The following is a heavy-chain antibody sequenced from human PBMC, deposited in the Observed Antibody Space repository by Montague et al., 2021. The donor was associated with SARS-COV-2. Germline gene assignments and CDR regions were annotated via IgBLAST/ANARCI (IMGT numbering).Heavy chain of an antibody. D-gene: IGHD5-18*01. V-gene: IGHV3-9*03. CDR2: ISWNSGSI. J-gene: IGHJ4*02. CDR1: GFTFGDYA. Sequence: SLRLSCAASGFTFGDYAMHWVRQAPGKGLEWVSGISWNSGSIAYSDSXXGRFTISRDNAKNSLYLQMNSLRAEDMALYYCAKDIGWGSYGFLGEIDYWGQGTLVTVSS. CDR3: AKDIGWGSYGFLGEIDY.